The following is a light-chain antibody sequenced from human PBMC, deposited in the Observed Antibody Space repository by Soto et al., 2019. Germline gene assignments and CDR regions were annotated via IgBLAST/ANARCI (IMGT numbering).Light chain of an antibody. V-gene: IGKV4-1*01. CDR2: WAS. J-gene: IGKJ4*01. CDR1: QSVLYSSVNKNY. Sequence: DIVMTQSPVSLAVSLGERATINCKSSQSVLYSSVNKNYLAWYQQKPGQPPKLLIYWASTRESGVPDRFSGSGSATDFTLTISSLQAEDVAVYYCQQYYSTPFTFGGGTKVEIK. CDR3: QQYYSTPFT.